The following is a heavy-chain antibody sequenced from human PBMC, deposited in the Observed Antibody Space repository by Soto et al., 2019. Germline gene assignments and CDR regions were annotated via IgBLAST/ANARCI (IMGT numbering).Heavy chain of an antibody. J-gene: IGHJ3*02. V-gene: IGHV3-23*01. CDR3: AKDSGLPAFGLVIHAFDI. CDR2: IGALVSTA. CDR1: GFTFRDFA. D-gene: IGHD3-3*01. Sequence: PGGSLRLSCAASGFTFRDFAMSWVRQSPGRGLEWVSTIGALVSTAFYADSVRGRFTISRDNSNNILYLQMNSLRAEDTAVYYCAKDSGLPAFGLVIHAFDIWGQGTMVTVSS.